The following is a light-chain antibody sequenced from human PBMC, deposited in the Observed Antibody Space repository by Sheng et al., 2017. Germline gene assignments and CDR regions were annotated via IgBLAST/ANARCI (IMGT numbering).Light chain of an antibody. V-gene: IGKV3D-20*02. CDR3: QQRSNWQIT. Sequence: ETVLTQSPATLSLSPGERGTLSCRASQSVSSGYLAWYQQKPGQAPRLLIHGASSRATGIPARFSGSGSGTDFTLTISSLEPEDFAVYYCQQRSNWQITFGQGTRLEIK. J-gene: IGKJ5*01. CDR2: GAS. CDR1: QSVSSGY.